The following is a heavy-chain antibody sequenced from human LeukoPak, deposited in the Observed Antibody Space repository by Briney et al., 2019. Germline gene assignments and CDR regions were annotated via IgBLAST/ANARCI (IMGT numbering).Heavy chain of an antibody. CDR3: ARPFYDFWSGYQYYYGMDV. V-gene: IGHV4-59*02. Sequence: PSETLSLTCVVSGGSVSGYYWGWIREPPGRGLEWIGYVYYSGSTNYNPSFKSRITISVDTSRNQFSLQLSSVTAADTAVYCCARPFYDFWSGYQYYYGMDVWGQGTTVTVSS. CDR1: GGSVSGYY. D-gene: IGHD3-3*01. J-gene: IGHJ6*02. CDR2: VYYSGST.